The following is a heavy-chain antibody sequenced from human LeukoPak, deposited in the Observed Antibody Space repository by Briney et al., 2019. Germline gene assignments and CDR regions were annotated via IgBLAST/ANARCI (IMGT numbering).Heavy chain of an antibody. CDR3: ARSWFGAEY. J-gene: IGHJ4*02. CDR1: GFTFSNYG. V-gene: IGHV3-23*01. Sequence: GGSLRLSCAASGFTFSNYGMSWVRQAPGKGLEWVSTISGSGGSTYYADSVKGRFTISRDSSKSTLYLQMDSLRAEDTAVCYCARSWFGAEYWGQGTLVTVSS. D-gene: IGHD3-10*01. CDR2: ISGSGGST.